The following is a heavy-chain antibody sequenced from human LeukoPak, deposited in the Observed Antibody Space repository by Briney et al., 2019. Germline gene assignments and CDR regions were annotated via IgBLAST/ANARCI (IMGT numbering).Heavy chain of an antibody. D-gene: IGHD3-10*01. J-gene: IGHJ3*01. V-gene: IGHV3-21*01. Sequence: GGSLRLSCEASGLSFSGYSMNWVRQAPGKALEWVSSISSSSTYMFHADSVKGRFTISRDNAQNSLYPQMNSLRAEDTAVYYCARDSSYGSGSYVANDGFNFWGQGTMVTVSS. CDR3: ARDSSYGSGSYVANDGFNF. CDR1: GLSFSGYS. CDR2: ISSSSTYM.